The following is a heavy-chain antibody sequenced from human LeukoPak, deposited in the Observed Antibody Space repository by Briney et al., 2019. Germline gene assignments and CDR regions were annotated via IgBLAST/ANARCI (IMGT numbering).Heavy chain of an antibody. Sequence: PGGSLRLSCAASGFTYSVYWMGWVRQAPGKGLDWVADIKHDGSETYHVDFVKGRFTISRDNAESSLYLQMNSLRAEDTALYYCVRHYYDSSGWSFDMWGQGTMVTVSP. D-gene: IGHD3-22*01. CDR2: IKHDGSET. CDR3: VRHYYDSSGWSFDM. V-gene: IGHV3-7*01. J-gene: IGHJ3*02. CDR1: GFTYSVYW.